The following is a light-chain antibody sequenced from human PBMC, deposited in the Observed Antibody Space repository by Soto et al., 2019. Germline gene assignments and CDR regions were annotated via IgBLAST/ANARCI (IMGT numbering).Light chain of an antibody. CDR3: QEYGTPRT. CDR2: GAS. J-gene: IGKJ1*01. CDR1: QSVSNNY. V-gene: IGKV3-20*01. Sequence: IVVTKSAFALSLSPGERATLSCRASQSVSNNYLAWYQQKPGQAPRLLIYGASNRATGIPDRFSGSGSGTDFTLTISRLAPEDFAVYYCQEYGTPRTFGQGTKVDIK.